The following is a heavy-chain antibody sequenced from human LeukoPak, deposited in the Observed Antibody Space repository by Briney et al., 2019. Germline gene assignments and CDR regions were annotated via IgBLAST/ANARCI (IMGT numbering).Heavy chain of an antibody. CDR1: GGSISSGSYY. Sequence: PSETLSLTCTVSGGSISSGSYYWSWIRQPAGKGLEWIGRIYTSGSTNYNPSLKSRVTISVDTSKNQFSLKLGSVTAADTAVYYCARDYRDITIFGVQGYYYMDVWGKGTTVTVSS. D-gene: IGHD3-3*01. CDR2: IYTSGST. CDR3: ARDYRDITIFGVQGYYYMDV. V-gene: IGHV4-61*02. J-gene: IGHJ6*03.